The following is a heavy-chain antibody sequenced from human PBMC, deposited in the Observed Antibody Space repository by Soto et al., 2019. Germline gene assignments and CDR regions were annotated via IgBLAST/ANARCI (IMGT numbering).Heavy chain of an antibody. Sequence: QVQLVESGGGVVQSGRSLTLSCAASGFSLRTYGIHWIRRAPGKGLEWVAFIRYDGTKKCYANSVKGRSTISKDNSNNILYLQMSGLRAEDTAVYYCARDVVTAVAGSVNWFDPWGQGTLVTVSS. CDR1: GFSLRTYG. CDR3: ARDVVTAVAGSVNWFDP. CDR2: IRYDGTKK. V-gene: IGHV3-33*01. J-gene: IGHJ5*02. D-gene: IGHD6-19*01.